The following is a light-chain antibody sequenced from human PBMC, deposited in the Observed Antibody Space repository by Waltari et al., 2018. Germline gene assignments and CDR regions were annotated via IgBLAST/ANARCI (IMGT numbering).Light chain of an antibody. CDR3: SAFSSSTTGI. CDR2: DVS. Sequence: QSALTQPDSVSGSPGQSITISCTATSSDVGGFKYVSWYQQYPGKAPKVIIDDVSSRPSGVSNRFSGSKSGNSASLTISGLQAEDEADYYCSAFSSSTTGIFGGGTRVTVL. J-gene: IGLJ2*01. CDR1: SSDVGGFKY. V-gene: IGLV2-14*01.